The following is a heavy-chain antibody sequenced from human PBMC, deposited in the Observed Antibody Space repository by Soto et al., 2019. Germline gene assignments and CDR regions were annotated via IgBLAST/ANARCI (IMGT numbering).Heavy chain of an antibody. CDR2: ISYDGSYK. Sequence: GGSLRLSCAASGFNFSSYAMHWVRQAPGKGLEWVAVISYDGSYKYYADSVKGRFTISRDNSKNTLYLQMNSLRAEDTAVYYCARDYYRFNSGYGFSMDVWGQGTTVTVSS. V-gene: IGHV3-30-3*01. CDR3: ARDYYRFNSGYGFSMDV. D-gene: IGHD5-12*01. J-gene: IGHJ6*02. CDR1: GFNFSSYA.